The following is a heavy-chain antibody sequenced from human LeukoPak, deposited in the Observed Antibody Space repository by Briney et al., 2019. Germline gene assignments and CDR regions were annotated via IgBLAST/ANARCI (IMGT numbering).Heavy chain of an antibody. D-gene: IGHD3-16*02. CDR1: GFTFSGYW. CDR2: IKRDGSEK. Sequence: GGSLRLSCAASGFTFSGYWMSRVRQAPGKGLEWVANIKRDGSEKYYVDSVKGRFTISRDNAKNSLYLQMNSLRAEDTALYYCAKDMEFGGVIVLGYYYGMDVWGQGTTVTVSS. CDR3: AKDMEFGGVIVLGYYYGMDV. J-gene: IGHJ6*02. V-gene: IGHV3-7*03.